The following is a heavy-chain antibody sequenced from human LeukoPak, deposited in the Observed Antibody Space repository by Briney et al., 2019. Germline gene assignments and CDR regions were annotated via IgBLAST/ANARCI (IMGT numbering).Heavy chain of an antibody. V-gene: IGHV3-74*01. CDR2: ISSDGSST. Sequence: GGSLRLSCAASGFTFSSYWMHWVRQAPGRGLVWDSRISSDGSSTIYADSVKGRFTISRDNAKNTLYLQMNSLRAEDTAVYYCARDWGGYGPTSHDYWGQGTLVTVSS. D-gene: IGHD3-16*01. CDR1: GFTFSSYW. J-gene: IGHJ4*02. CDR3: ARDWGGYGPTSHDY.